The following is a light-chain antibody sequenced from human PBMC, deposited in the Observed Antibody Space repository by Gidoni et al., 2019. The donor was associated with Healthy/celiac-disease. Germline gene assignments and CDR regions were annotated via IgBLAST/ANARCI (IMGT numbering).Light chain of an antibody. CDR2: DAS. Sequence: EIVLTQSLATLSLSPGERAPLSCRASQNVSSYLAWYQQKPGPAPRILIYDASNRATSIPARFSGSGCGTDVTLTISSIEPEDFAVYYCQQRSNWPQTTFGGGTKVEIK. CDR1: QNVSSY. J-gene: IGKJ4*01. V-gene: IGKV3-11*01. CDR3: QQRSNWPQTT.